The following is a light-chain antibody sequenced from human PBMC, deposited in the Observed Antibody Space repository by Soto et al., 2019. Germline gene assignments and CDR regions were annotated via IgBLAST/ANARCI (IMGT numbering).Light chain of an antibody. V-gene: IGLV2-11*01. CDR1: SSDVGGYNY. Sequence: QAVLTQPRSVSGSPGQSVTISCTGSSSDVGGYNYVSWYQHHPGKAPRVLISDVSKRPSGVPDRFSGSKSGNTASLTISGLQGEDEDDYYCSSYAGTYTYVFGTGTKLTVL. CDR3: SSYAGTYTYV. J-gene: IGLJ1*01. CDR2: DVS.